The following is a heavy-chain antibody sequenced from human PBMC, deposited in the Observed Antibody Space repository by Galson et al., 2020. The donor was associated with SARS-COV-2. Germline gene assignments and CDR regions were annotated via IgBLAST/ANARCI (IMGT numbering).Heavy chain of an antibody. CDR2: IWYDGSRK. J-gene: IGHJ4*02. D-gene: IGHD3-16*01. Sequence: GGSLRLSCAASGFTFSSHGMHWVRQVPGKGLEWVAVIWYDGSRKYYGESVKGRFTISRDNSKNTLYLEVNSLRVEDTAIYYCARETGGRYYFDSWGQGTLVTVSS. CDR3: ARETGGRYYFDS. CDR1: GFTFSSHG. V-gene: IGHV3-33*01.